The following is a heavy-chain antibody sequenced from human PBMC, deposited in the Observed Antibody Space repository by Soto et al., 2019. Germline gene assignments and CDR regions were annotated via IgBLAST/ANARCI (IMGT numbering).Heavy chain of an antibody. CDR3: AAYCYTMTCTHFHGYS. Sequence: GSLRLSCAASGFSFSGKNYLTWVRQAPGKGLEWVSALYSSDGTYYADSVKGRFTVSRDNSKNALYLQMNSLRVEDTAVYYCAAYCYTMTCTHFHGYSWGQGAQVTVSS. CDR2: LYSSDGT. V-gene: IGHV3-53*01. J-gene: IGHJ5*02. D-gene: IGHD3-16*02. CDR1: GFSFSGKNY.